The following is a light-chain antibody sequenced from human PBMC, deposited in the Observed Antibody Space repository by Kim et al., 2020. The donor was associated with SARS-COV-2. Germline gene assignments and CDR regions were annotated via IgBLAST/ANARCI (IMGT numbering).Light chain of an antibody. Sequence: LAPGERATISCRASQSVASNHLAWFQQKPGQATRLLIYGTSSRATGIPDRFSASESGTDFTLTISRLEPEDFAVYYCQQYDRSPYTFGQGTKLEIK. V-gene: IGKV3-20*01. J-gene: IGKJ2*01. CDR1: QSVASNH. CDR2: GTS. CDR3: QQYDRSPYT.